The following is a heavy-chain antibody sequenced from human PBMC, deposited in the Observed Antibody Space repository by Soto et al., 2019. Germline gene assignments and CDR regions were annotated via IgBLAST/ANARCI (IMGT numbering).Heavy chain of an antibody. CDR3: TTGYCTNGVCYYHYYYYMDV. CDR2: IKSKTDGGTT. CDR1: GFTFSNAW. J-gene: IGHJ6*03. V-gene: IGHV3-15*01. D-gene: IGHD2-8*01. Sequence: EVQLVESGGGLVKPGGSLRLSCAASGFTFSNAWMSWVRQAPGKGLEWVGRIKSKTDGGTTDYAAPVKGRFTISRDDSKNTLYLQMNSLKTEDTAVYYCTTGYCTNGVCYYHYYYYMDVWGKGTTDTVSS.